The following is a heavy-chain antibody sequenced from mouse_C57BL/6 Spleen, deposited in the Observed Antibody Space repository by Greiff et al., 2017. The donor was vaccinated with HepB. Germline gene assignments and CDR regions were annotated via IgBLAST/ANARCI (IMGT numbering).Heavy chain of an antibody. D-gene: IGHD1-1*01. CDR3: ASSYYYGSSYWYFDV. CDR2: IYPGDGDT. J-gene: IGHJ1*03. Sequence: VQLQQSGAELVKPGASVKISCKASGYAFSSYWMNWVKQRPGKGLEWIGQIYPGDGDTNYNGKFKGKATLTADKSSSTAYMQLSSLTSEDSAVYCCASSYYYGSSYWYFDVWGTGTTVTVSS. V-gene: IGHV1-80*01. CDR1: GYAFSSYW.